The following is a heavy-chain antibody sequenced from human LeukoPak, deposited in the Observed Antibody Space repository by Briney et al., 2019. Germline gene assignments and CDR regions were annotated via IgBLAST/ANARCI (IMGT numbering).Heavy chain of an antibody. CDR1: GGSISSDY. Sequence: SETLSLTCTVSGGSISSDYWSWIRQPPGKGLEWIGYIYYSGSTNYNPSLKSRVTISVDTSKNQFSLKLSSVTAADTAVYYCARLFTFGRVMYWFDPWGQGTLVTVSS. D-gene: IGHD3-16*01. CDR2: IYYSGST. CDR3: ARLFTFGRVMYWFDP. V-gene: IGHV4-59*08. J-gene: IGHJ5*02.